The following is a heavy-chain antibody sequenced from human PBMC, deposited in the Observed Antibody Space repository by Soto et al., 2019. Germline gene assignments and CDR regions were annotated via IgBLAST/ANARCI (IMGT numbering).Heavy chain of an antibody. Sequence: ASVKVSCKASGYTFTSYYIHWVRQAPGQGLEWMGIFNPTGGTASYAQKLQGRVTMTRDTSTGTAYMELGSLRSEDTAVYYCARGGRIVDTGIGYYYYHAMDVWGQGTTVTVSS. CDR2: FNPTGGTA. CDR1: GYTFTSYY. J-gene: IGHJ6*02. D-gene: IGHD5-18*01. V-gene: IGHV1-46*01. CDR3: ARGGRIVDTGIGYYYYHAMDV.